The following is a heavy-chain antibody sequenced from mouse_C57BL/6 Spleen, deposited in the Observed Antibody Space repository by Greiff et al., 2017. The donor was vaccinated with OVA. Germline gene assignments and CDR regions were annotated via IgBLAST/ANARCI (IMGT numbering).Heavy chain of an antibody. J-gene: IGHJ4*01. Sequence: QVQLQQSGPGLVQPSQSLSITCTVSGFSLTSYGVHWVRQPPGKGLEWLGVIWSGGSTDYNDAFITRLSISTANTDIQIFFKMNSLQADDTSVYYCAKAGLRYSNYDAMDYWGQGTSVTVSS. D-gene: IGHD2-5*01. CDR1: GFSLTSYG. CDR3: AKAGLRYSNYDAMDY. V-gene: IGHV2-4*01. CDR2: IWSGGST.